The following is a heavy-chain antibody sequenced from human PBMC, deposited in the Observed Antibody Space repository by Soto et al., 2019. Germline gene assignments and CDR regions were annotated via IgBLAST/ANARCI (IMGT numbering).Heavy chain of an antibody. CDR2: IYYRGST. D-gene: IGHD6-13*01. CDR1: GASISGGDYF. V-gene: IGHV4-31*03. Sequence: QVQLQESGPGLVKPSQTLSLTCTVSGASISGGDYFWSWIRQLPGKGLEWNGYIYYRGSTHYNSSLKSRLTISIDTSKNQFSLRLNSVTAADTAVYYCARVKAGAGAAGGIGTFDYWGQGTLVIASS. CDR3: ARVKAGAGAAGGIGTFDY. J-gene: IGHJ4*02.